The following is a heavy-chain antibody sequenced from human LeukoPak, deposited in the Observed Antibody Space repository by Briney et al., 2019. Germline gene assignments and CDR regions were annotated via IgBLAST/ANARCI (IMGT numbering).Heavy chain of an antibody. CDR3: ARSPNWGTDY. D-gene: IGHD7-27*01. J-gene: IGHJ4*02. CDR1: GYTFTDSY. CDR2: VNPNNGGT. V-gene: IGHV1-2*02. Sequence: GASVKVSCKASGYTFTDSYMHWVRQPPGKGLEWMGWVNPNNGGTNYAQKFQGRVTMTRDTSISTAYMELSRLRSDDTAVNYCARSPNWGTDYWGQGTLVTVSS.